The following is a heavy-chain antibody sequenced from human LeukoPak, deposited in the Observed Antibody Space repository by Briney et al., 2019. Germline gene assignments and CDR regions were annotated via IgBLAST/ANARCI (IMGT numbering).Heavy chain of an antibody. CDR3: ARDHCSSTSCSFDY. Sequence: GGSLRLSCAASGFTFSSYSMNWVRQAPGKGLEWVSSISSSSSYIYYADSVKGRFTISRDNAKNSLYLQMNSLRAEDTAVYYCARDHCSSTSCSFDYWGQGTLVTVSS. CDR2: ISSSSSYI. J-gene: IGHJ4*02. V-gene: IGHV3-21*01. CDR1: GFTFSSYS. D-gene: IGHD2-2*01.